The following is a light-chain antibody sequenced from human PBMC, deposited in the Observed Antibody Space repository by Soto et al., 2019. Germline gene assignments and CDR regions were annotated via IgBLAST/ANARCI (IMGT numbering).Light chain of an antibody. CDR1: QSVSSY. V-gene: IGKV3-15*01. CDR2: DAS. CDR3: QRYNNWPLT. Sequence: EIVLTQSPATLSLSPGERATLSCRASQSVSSYLAWYQHKPGQTPRLLIYDASTRATGVPARFSGSGSGTEFTLTINSLQSEDFAVYYCQRYNNWPLTFGGGTKVESK. J-gene: IGKJ4*01.